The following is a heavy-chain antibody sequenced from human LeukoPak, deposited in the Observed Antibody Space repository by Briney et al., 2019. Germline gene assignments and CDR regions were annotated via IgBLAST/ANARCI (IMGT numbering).Heavy chain of an antibody. CDR2: INPSGGST. Sequence: VSVKVSCKASGYTFTSYYMHWVRQAPGQGLEWMGIINPSGGSTSYAQKFQGRVTMTRDTSTSTVYMELSSLRSEDTAVYYCARDREQWLALDYWGQGTLVTVSS. D-gene: IGHD6-19*01. CDR3: ARDREQWLALDY. CDR1: GYTFTSYY. V-gene: IGHV1-46*01. J-gene: IGHJ4*02.